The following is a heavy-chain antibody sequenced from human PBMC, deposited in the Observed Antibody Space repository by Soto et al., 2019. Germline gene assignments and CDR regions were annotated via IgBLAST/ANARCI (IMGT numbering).Heavy chain of an antibody. CDR3: ARSQGSSTSLEIYYYYYYGMDV. Sequence: QVQLVQSGAEVKKPGSSVKVSCKASGGTFGSYAISWVRQAPGQGLEWVGGIIPIPGTANYAQKFQGRVTIAAAESTSTAYMELSSLRSEDTAVYYCARSQGSSTSLEIYYYYYYGMDVWGQGTTVTVSS. V-gene: IGHV1-69*01. D-gene: IGHD2-2*01. CDR2: IIPIPGTA. CDR1: GGTFGSYA. J-gene: IGHJ6*02.